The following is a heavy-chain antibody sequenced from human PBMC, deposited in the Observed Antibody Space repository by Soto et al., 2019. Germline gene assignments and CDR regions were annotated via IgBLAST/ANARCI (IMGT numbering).Heavy chain of an antibody. Sequence: PGGSLTLSCAASGFTFRSYEMTWVRQAPGKGLEWVSYISRSGTTIYYADSVKGRFTISRDNAKNSLYVQMNSLRVEDTAVYYCARNWGDPNWASDYYGMDVWGQGTTVTVS. J-gene: IGHJ6*02. D-gene: IGHD2-21*02. V-gene: IGHV3-48*03. CDR3: ARNWGDPNWASDYYGMDV. CDR2: ISRSGTTI. CDR1: GFTFRSYE.